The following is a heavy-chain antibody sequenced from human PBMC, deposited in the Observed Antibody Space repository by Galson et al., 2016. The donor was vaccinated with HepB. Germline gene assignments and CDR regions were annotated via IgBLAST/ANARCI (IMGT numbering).Heavy chain of an antibody. CDR1: GFTFSNYG. CDR2: ISSGAI. D-gene: IGHD7-27*01. Sequence: SLRLSCAASGFTFSNYGMNWVRQAPGKGLEWVSYISSGAIYYSDAVKGRFTISRDNAKNSLYLQMNSLRAEDTAVYYCARDHLWAFDYWGQGTLVTVSS. CDR3: ARDHLWAFDY. J-gene: IGHJ4*02. V-gene: IGHV3-48*04.